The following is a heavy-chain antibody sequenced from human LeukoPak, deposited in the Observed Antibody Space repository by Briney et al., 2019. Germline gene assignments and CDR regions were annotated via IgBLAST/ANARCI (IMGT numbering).Heavy chain of an antibody. V-gene: IGHV1-46*01. CDR1: GFKFTNFY. D-gene: IGHD6-6*01. CDR3: ARSEYSKSIWFDP. CDR2: INPSGGTT. J-gene: IGHJ5*02. Sequence: GASVKISCEASGFKFTNFYFHWVRQAPGQGLEWMGIINPSGGTTTYAQKFQGNITMTRDTSTSTVYMEMTSLTSEDTAVYYCARSEYSKSIWFDPWGQGTLVTVSS.